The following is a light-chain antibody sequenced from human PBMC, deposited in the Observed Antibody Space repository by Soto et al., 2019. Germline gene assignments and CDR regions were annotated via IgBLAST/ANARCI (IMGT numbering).Light chain of an antibody. CDR1: QSVTLW. J-gene: IGKJ2*01. Sequence: DIQMTQSPSILSASVGDGVTIACRASQSVTLWLTWYQQKPGKAPKLMLYKASTLESGVPSRFSGNGSETDFTLTISSLQPDDIGTYYCQQYNSYPYTFGQGNTLEIK. CDR2: KAS. V-gene: IGKV1-5*03. CDR3: QQYNSYPYT.